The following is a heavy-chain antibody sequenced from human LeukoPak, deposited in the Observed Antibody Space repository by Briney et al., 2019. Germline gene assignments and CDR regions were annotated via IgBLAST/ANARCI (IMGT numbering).Heavy chain of an antibody. CDR2: IGANNSNT. V-gene: IGHV1-18*04. CDR3: ARDSINYYETLLEDPTTDAFDI. CDR1: GYTFTRHY. D-gene: IGHD3-22*01. Sequence: ASVKVSCKASGYTFTRHYMHWVRQAPGQGLEWMGWIGANNSNTNYAQNLQGRVTMTTDTSTSTAYMELRSLRSDDTAVYYCARDSINYYETLLEDPTTDAFDIWGQGTMVTVSS. J-gene: IGHJ3*02.